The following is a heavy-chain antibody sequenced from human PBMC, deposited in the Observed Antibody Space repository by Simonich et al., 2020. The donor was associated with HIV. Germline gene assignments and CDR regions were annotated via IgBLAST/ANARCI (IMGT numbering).Heavy chain of an antibody. CDR3: ARGTVTGGDARFDY. J-gene: IGHJ4*02. CDR2: INLRGST. Sequence: QVQLHQWGAGLLKPSETLSLTCAVYGGSFSGYYWTWIRQSPGKGLGWIGEINLRGSTTYNPSLKSRVTISLDTSKNQFSLKLNSVTAADTAVYYCARGTVTGGDARFDYWGQGTLVTVSS. CDR1: GGSFSGYY. V-gene: IGHV4-34*01. D-gene: IGHD4-17*01.